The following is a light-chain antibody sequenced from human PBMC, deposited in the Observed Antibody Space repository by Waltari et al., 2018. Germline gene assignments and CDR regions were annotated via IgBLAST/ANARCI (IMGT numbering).Light chain of an antibody. V-gene: IGLV3-21*04. CDR2: YDT. J-gene: IGLJ2*01. CDR1: NIGSNS. CDR3: QVWDGSSDHVL. Sequence: SDVLTQPPSVSLAPGKTARITCGENNIGSNSVHWYQQKPGQAPVLVIYYDTDRPSGIPERSSGSNSGSTATLTISRVEAGDEADYYCQVWDGSSDHVLFGGGTKLTVL.